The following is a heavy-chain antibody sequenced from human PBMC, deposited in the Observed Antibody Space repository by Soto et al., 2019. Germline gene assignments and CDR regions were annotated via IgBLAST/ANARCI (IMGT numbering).Heavy chain of an antibody. D-gene: IGHD5-18*01. CDR3: ARVGGYGYDY. V-gene: IGHV3-11*01. J-gene: IGHJ4*02. CDR2: MSSTGVTI. CDR1: GFTFSDYY. Sequence: QVQLVESGGGLVKPGGSLRLSCAASGFTFSDYYMTWIRQAPGKGLEWVSHMSSTGVTIYYGDSVRGRFTISRDNAKNSRYLQMNSLRAEDTAVYFCARVGGYGYDYWGQGTLVTVSS.